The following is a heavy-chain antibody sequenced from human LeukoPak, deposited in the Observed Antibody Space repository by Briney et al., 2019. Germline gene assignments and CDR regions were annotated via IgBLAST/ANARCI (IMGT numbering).Heavy chain of an antibody. CDR2: IRYDGSNK. D-gene: IGHD2-2*01. CDR3: AKDPSQVVPAATTYYYYYMDV. CDR1: GFTFSSYG. J-gene: IGHJ6*03. V-gene: IGHV3-30*02. Sequence: PGGSLRLSCAASGFTFSSYGMHWVRQAPGKGLEWVAFIRYDGSNKYYADSVKGRFTISRDNSKNTLYLQMNSLRAEDTAVYYCAKDPSQVVPAATTYYYYYMDVWGKGTTVTVSS.